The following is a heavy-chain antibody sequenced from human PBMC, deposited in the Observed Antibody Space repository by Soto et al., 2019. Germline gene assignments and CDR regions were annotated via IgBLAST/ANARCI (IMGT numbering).Heavy chain of an antibody. CDR1: GGSVSSGSYY. CDR2: IYYSGRT. Sequence: QVQLQESGPGLVKPSETLSLTCTVSGGSVSSGSYYWSWIRQPPGKGLEWIGYIYYSGRTNYNPSLKSRVTISVDTSKNQFSLKLSSVTAADTAVYYCARLAAAGTRWFDPWGQGTLVTVSS. D-gene: IGHD6-13*01. CDR3: ARLAAAGTRWFDP. V-gene: IGHV4-61*01. J-gene: IGHJ5*02.